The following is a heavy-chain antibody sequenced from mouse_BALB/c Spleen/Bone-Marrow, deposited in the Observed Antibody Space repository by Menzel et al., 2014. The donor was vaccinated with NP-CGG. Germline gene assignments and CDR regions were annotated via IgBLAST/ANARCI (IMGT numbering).Heavy chain of an antibody. CDR3: AREAGPWYFDV. V-gene: IGHV1S137*01. J-gene: IGHJ1*01. Sequence: VQLVESGAELVRPGVSVKISCKGSGYTFTDYAMYWVKQSHAKSLEWIGIISTYYGDASYNQKFKGMATMTVDKSSSTAYMELARLTSEDSAIYYCAREAGPWYFDVWGAGTTVTVSS. CDR2: ISTYYGDA. CDR1: GYTFTDYA.